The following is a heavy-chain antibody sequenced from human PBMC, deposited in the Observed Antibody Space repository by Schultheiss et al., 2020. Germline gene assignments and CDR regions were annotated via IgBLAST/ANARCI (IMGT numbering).Heavy chain of an antibody. V-gene: IGHV3-72*01. CDR3: ARDSRHYDILTGYYPGYYFDY. D-gene: IGHD3-9*01. J-gene: IGHJ4*02. CDR1: GFTFDDYA. Sequence: GGSLRLSCAASGFTFDDYAMHWVRQAPGKGLEWVGSTRNKANSDTTEYAASVKGRFTISRDDSKNSLYLQMNSLRAEDTAVYYCARDSRHYDILTGYYPGYYFDYWGQGTLVTVSS. CDR2: TRNKANSDTT.